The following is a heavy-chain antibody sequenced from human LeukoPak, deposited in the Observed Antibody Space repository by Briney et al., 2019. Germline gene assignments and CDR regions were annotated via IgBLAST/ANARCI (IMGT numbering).Heavy chain of an antibody. CDR1: GGSIAGYY. Sequence: SETLSLPCTVSGGSIAGYYWNWIRQPPGQGLEWIGHMYYSGSTNYNPSLKSRVTISVDTSKNQFSLKLSSVTAADTAVYYCAAYYYDRSGYRTFDYWGQGTLVTVSS. CDR3: AAYYYDRSGYRTFDY. J-gene: IGHJ4*02. CDR2: MYYSGST. D-gene: IGHD3-22*01. V-gene: IGHV4-59*01.